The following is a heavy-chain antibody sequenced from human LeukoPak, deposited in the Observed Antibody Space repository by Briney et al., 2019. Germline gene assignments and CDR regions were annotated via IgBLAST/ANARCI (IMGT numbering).Heavy chain of an antibody. CDR2: IYYSGRT. CDR3: ARRRYYDGSGYLE. J-gene: IGHJ1*01. CDR1: GYSISSGYY. D-gene: IGHD3-22*01. Sequence: SETLSLTCAVSGYSISSGYYWDWIRQPPGKGLEWIGTIYYSGRTYYSPSLKSRVTMSVDPSNNQFSLNLRSVTAADTAVYYCARRRYYDGSGYLEWGQGTLLSVSS. V-gene: IGHV4-38-2*01.